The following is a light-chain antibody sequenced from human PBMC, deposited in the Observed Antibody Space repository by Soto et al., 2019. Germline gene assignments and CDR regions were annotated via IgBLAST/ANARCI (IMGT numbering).Light chain of an antibody. CDR2: DAS. CDR3: QQRSYWPPT. V-gene: IGKV3-11*01. CDR1: QSVTSN. Sequence: EIVMTQSPATLSVSPGERATLSCRASQSVTSNLAWYQQKPGQAPRLLIYDASNRATGIPARFSGSGSGTDFTLTISSLEPEDFAVYYCQQRSYWPPTCDLWTRLEL. J-gene: IGKJ5*01.